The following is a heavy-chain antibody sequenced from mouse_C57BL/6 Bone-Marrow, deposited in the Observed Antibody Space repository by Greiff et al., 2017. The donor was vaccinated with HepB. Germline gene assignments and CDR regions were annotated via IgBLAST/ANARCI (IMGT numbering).Heavy chain of an antibody. V-gene: IGHV14-4*01. CDR2: IDPENGDT. J-gene: IGHJ4*01. CDR3: TTEVTTRGYYYAMDY. Sequence: VQLKESGAELVRPGASVKLSCTASGFNIKDDYMHWVKQRPEQGLEWIGWIDPENGDTEYASKFQGKATITADTSSNTAYLQLSSLTSEDTAVYYCTTEVTTRGYYYAMDYWGQGTSVTVSS. D-gene: IGHD2-2*01. CDR1: GFNIKDDY.